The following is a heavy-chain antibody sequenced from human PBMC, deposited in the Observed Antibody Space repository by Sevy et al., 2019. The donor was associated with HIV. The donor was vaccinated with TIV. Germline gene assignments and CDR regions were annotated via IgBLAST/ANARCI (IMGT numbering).Heavy chain of an antibody. J-gene: IGHJ6*02. CDR3: AKDHYTAVTIFGVITPGYYGMDV. Sequence: GGSLRLSCAASGFTFNDYAMSWVRQAPGRGLEWVSTITGRGDTTNYADSVKGRFTISRDNSKNTLYLQMNGLRAEDSAVYYCAKDHYTAVTIFGVITPGYYGMDVWGQGTTVTVSS. CDR2: ITGRGDTT. CDR1: GFTFNDYA. V-gene: IGHV3-23*01. D-gene: IGHD3-3*01.